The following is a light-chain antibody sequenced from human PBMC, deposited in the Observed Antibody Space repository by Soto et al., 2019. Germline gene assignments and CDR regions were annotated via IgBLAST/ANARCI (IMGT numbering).Light chain of an antibody. V-gene: IGKV3-20*01. CDR2: GAS. Sequence: ESVLTQSPGTLSFSPGERATLSCRASQSVSTSCLAWYQQKPGQAPRLLIYGASSRATGIPDGFSGSGSGTDFTLTISRLEPEDFAVYYCQQYCTSPYTFGQGTKLEIK. J-gene: IGKJ2*01. CDR3: QQYCTSPYT. CDR1: QSVSTSC.